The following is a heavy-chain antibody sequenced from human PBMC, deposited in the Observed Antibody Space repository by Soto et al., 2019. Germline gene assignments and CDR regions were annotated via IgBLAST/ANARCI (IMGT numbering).Heavy chain of an antibody. CDR1: GFTFSSYA. CDR2: ISGSGGST. V-gene: IGHV3-23*01. Sequence: GGSLRLSCAASGFTFSSYAMSWVRQAPGKGLEWVSAISGSGGSTYYADSVKGRFTISRDNSKNTLYLQMNSLRAEDTAVYYCARGDSSSFYYFDYWGQGTLVTVSS. D-gene: IGHD6-13*01. J-gene: IGHJ4*02. CDR3: ARGDSSSFYYFDY.